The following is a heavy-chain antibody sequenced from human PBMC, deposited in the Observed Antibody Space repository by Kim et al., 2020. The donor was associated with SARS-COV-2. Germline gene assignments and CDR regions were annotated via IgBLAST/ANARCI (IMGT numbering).Heavy chain of an antibody. Sequence: SETLSLTCAVYGGSFRGYYWCWIRQPPGKGLEWIGEINHSGSTNYNPLLKSRVTISVDTSKNQFSLKLSSVTAADTAVYYCAGASYGRSPAGIYYYFDYWGQGTLVTVSS. CDR3: AGASYGRSPAGIYYYFDY. CDR2: INHSGST. D-gene: IGHD5-12*01. V-gene: IGHV4-34*01. CDR1: GGSFRGYY. J-gene: IGHJ4*02.